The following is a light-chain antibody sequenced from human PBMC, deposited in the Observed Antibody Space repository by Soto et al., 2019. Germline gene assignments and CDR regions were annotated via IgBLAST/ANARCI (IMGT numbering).Light chain of an antibody. CDR2: GAS. V-gene: IGKV3-15*01. J-gene: IGKJ2*01. CDR1: QSVSSN. CDR3: HQYHNWPLYT. Sequence: EIVLTQSPATLSVSPGERATLSCRASQSVSSNLAWYQQKPGQAPRLLIYGASTRATGSPARFSGSGSGTEFTITIISMHFTVFAVYYCHQYHNWPLYTFGHGTRMEIQ.